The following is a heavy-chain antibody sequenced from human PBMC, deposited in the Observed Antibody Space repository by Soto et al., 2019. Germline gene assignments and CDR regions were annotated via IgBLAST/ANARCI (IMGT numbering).Heavy chain of an antibody. J-gene: IGHJ6*02. V-gene: IGHV1-69*12. CDR3: ARVEAVAGLYNDHGLDV. Sequence: QVQLVQSGAEVKKPGSSVKVSCKVSGGTFSNYAIDWVRLAPGHGLEWMGGIVPIFGTTYHTQKFQGRAPITADDSTTTAYLEMSSLRSEDTAIYYCARVEAVAGLYNDHGLDVWGQGTAVTVSS. D-gene: IGHD6-19*01. CDR2: IVPIFGTT. CDR1: GGTFSNYA.